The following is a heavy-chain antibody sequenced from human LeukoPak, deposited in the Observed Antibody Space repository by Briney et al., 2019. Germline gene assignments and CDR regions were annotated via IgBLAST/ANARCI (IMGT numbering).Heavy chain of an antibody. CDR1: GGTFSSYA. CDR3: ARYSGSSYYYYYYYMDV. Sequence: SVKVSCKASGGTFSSYAISWVRQAPGQGLEWMGGIIPIFGTANYAQKFQGRVTITAGKSTSTAYMELSSLRSEDTAVYYCARYSGSSYYYYYYYMDVWGKGTTVTVSS. J-gene: IGHJ6*03. D-gene: IGHD3-10*01. CDR2: IIPIFGTA. V-gene: IGHV1-69*06.